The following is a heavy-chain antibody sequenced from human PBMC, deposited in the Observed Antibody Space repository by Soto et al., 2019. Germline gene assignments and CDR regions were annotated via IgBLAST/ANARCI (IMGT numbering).Heavy chain of an antibody. CDR3: ARERMVRGVLAKYYYYYYGMDV. Sequence: GGSLRLSCAASGFTFGSYAMHWVRQAPGKGLEWVAVISYDGSNKYYADSVKGRFTISRDNSKNTLYLQMNSLRAEDTAVYYCARERMVRGVLAKYYYYYYGMDVWGQGTTVTVSS. CDR1: GFTFGSYA. D-gene: IGHD3-10*01. CDR2: ISYDGSNK. V-gene: IGHV3-30-3*01. J-gene: IGHJ6*02.